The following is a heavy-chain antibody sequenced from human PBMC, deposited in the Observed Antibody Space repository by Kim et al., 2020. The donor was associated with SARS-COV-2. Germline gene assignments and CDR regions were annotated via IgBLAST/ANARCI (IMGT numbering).Heavy chain of an antibody. D-gene: IGHD6-13*01. J-gene: IGHJ4*02. Sequence: KGRFTIARDNSKNTLYLQMNSLRAEDTAVYYCAKEFESWYGWGPQGSFDYWGQGTLVTVSS. V-gene: IGHV3-23*01. CDR3: AKEFESWYGWGPQGSFDY.